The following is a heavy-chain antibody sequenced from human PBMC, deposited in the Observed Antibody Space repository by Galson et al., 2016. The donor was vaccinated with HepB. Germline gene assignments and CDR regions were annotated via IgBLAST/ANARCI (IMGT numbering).Heavy chain of an antibody. V-gene: IGHV3-30*19. CDR2: VSYDGRNK. J-gene: IGHJ6*02. CDR3: ARTGVGYTLGYFYYGLDV. Sequence: SLRLSCAASGFTFSNYGMHWVRQAPGKGLEWVTVVSYDGRNKYYADSVKGRFSISRDNSKNTLYVQMNSLRAEDTAIYYCARTGVGYTLGYFYYGLDVWGQGTTVTVSS. D-gene: IGHD5-18*01. CDR1: GFTFSNYG.